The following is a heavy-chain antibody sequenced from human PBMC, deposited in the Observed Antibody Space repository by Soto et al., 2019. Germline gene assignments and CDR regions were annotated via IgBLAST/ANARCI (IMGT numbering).Heavy chain of an antibody. Sequence: SETLSLTCTVSGGSISSGGYYWSWIRQHPGKGLEWIGYIYYSGSTYYNPSLKSRVTISVDTSKNQFSLKLSSVTAADTAVYYCARDQRGYCSGGSCYSALNAFDIWGQGTRVTVSS. D-gene: IGHD2-15*01. J-gene: IGHJ3*02. CDR1: GGSISSGGYY. CDR2: IYYSGST. CDR3: ARDQRGYCSGGSCYSALNAFDI. V-gene: IGHV4-31*03.